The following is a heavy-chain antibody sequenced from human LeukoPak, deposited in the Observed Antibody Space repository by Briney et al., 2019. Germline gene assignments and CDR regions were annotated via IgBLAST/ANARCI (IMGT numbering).Heavy chain of an antibody. V-gene: IGHV3-21*01. CDR2: ISSSSSYI. Sequence: PGGSLRLSCAASGFTFSSYSMNWVRQAPGKGLEWVSSISSSSSYIYYADSVKGRFTISRDNAKNSLYLQMNSLRAEDTAVYYCARGEYSSSPGSYFDYWGQGTLVTVSS. CDR1: GFTFSSYS. D-gene: IGHD6-6*01. CDR3: ARGEYSSSPGSYFDY. J-gene: IGHJ4*02.